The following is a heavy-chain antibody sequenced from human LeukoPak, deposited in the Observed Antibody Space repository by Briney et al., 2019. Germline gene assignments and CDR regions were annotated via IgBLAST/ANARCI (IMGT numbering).Heavy chain of an antibody. D-gene: IGHD2-15*01. V-gene: IGHV4-34*01. J-gene: IGHJ4*02. Sequence: SETLSLTCAVYGGSFSGYYWSWIRQPPGKGLEWIGEINHSGSTNYNPSLKSRVTISVDTSKNQFSLKLSSVTAADTAVYYCAAFYCSGGSCYDNFDYWGQGTLVTVSS. CDR2: INHSGST. CDR3: AAFYCSGGSCYDNFDY. CDR1: GGSFSGYY.